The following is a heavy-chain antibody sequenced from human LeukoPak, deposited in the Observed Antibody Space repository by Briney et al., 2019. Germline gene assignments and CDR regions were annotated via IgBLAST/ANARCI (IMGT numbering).Heavy chain of an antibody. CDR3: ARGESPGYSSSWGY. CDR1: GGSISSYY. D-gene: IGHD6-13*01. CDR2: IYYSGST. V-gene: IGHV4-59*01. Sequence: SETLSLTCTVSGGSISSYYWSWIRQPPGKGLEWIGYIYYSGSTNYNPFLKSRVTISVDTSKNQFSLKLSSVTAADTAVYYCARGESPGYSSSWGYWGQGTLVTVSS. J-gene: IGHJ4*02.